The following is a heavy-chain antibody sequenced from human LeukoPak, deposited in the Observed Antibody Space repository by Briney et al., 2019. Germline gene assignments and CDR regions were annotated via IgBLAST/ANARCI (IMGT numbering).Heavy chain of an antibody. CDR1: GLTVSSNY. CDR2: IWYDGSNK. J-gene: IGHJ3*02. Sequence: GGSLRLSCAASGLTVSSNYMSWVRQAPGKGLEWVAVIWYDGSNKYYADSVKGRFTISRDNSKNTLYLQMNSLRAEDTAVYYCAREGDGYNHDAFDIWGQGTMVTVSS. V-gene: IGHV3-33*08. CDR3: AREGDGYNHDAFDI. D-gene: IGHD5-24*01.